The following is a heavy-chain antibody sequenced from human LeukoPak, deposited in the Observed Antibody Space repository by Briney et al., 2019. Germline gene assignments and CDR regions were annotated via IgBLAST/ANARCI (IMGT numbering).Heavy chain of an antibody. D-gene: IGHD6-6*01. J-gene: IGHJ4*02. CDR2: IYTSGGT. V-gene: IGHV4-4*09. CDR1: GDSISSYY. Sequence: EPSETLSLTCTVSGDSISSYYWSWIRQPPGKGLEWIGYIYTSGGTNYIPSLKGRVTISIDTSKNQFSLKLSSVTAADSAVYYCARLTRLSTSPDRYYLDYWGQGTLVTVSS. CDR3: ARLTRLSTSPDRYYLDY.